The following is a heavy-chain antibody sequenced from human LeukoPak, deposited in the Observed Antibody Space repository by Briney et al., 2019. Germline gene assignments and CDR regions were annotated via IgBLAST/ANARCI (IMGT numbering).Heavy chain of an antibody. D-gene: IGHD3-3*01. CDR2: ISSSSSTI. V-gene: IGHV3-48*01. CDR1: GFTFSDYY. J-gene: IGHJ4*02. CDR3: ARDSEFQAFWSGYPYYFDY. Sequence: GGSLRLSCATSGFTFSDYYMNWVRQAPGKGLEWVSYISSSSSTIYYADSVKGRFTISRDNAKNSLYLQMNSLRAEDTAVYYCARDSEFQAFWSGYPYYFDYWGQGTLVTVSS.